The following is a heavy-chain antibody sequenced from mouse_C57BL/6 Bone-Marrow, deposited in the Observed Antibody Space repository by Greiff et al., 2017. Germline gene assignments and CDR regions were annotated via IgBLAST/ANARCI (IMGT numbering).Heavy chain of an antibody. D-gene: IGHD1-1*01. CDR1: GYTFTSYG. J-gene: IGHJ2*01. CDR3: ARYYYGSRVPLY. CDR2: IYPRSGNT. V-gene: IGHV1-81*01. Sequence: QVQLKQSGAELARPGASVKLSCKASGYTFTSYGISWVKQRTGQGLEWIGEIYPRSGNTYYTEKFKGKATLTADKSSSTAYMELRSLTSEDSAVYFCARYYYGSRVPLYWGQGTTLTVSS.